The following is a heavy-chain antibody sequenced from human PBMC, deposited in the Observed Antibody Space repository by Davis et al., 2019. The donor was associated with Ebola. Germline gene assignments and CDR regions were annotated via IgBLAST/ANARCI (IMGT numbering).Heavy chain of an antibody. J-gene: IGHJ4*02. CDR2: IYYSGST. CDR3: ARRIIAAPFDY. D-gene: IGHD6-6*01. V-gene: IGHV4-39*01. Sequence: MPGGSLRLSCAVYGGSFSGYYWGWIRRPPGKGLEWIGSIYYSGSTYYNPSLKSRVTISVDTSKNQFSLKLSSVTAADTAVYYCARRIIAAPFDYWGQGTLVTVSS. CDR1: GGSFSGYY.